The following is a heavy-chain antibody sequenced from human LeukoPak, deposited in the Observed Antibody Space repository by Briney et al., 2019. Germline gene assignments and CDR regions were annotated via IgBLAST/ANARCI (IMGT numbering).Heavy chain of an antibody. V-gene: IGHV1-69*06. D-gene: IGHD3-22*01. Sequence: ASVKVSCKASGVTFSSYGISWVRQAPGQGLEWMGGIIPIFGTANYAQKFQGRVTITADKSTNTAYMELRSLRSDDTAVYYCARDSPPDSSGYLDAFDIWGQGTMVTVSS. CDR1: GVTFSSYG. J-gene: IGHJ3*02. CDR2: IIPIFGTA. CDR3: ARDSPPDSSGYLDAFDI.